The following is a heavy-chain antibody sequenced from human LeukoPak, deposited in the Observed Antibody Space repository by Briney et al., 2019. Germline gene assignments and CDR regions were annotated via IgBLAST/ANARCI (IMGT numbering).Heavy chain of an antibody. CDR1: GFTFSSYA. Sequence: PGGSLRLSCAAFGFTFSSYAMSWVRQAPGKGLEWVSAISGSGGSTYYADSVKGRFTISRDNSKNTLYLQMNSLRAEDTAVYYCARGYYDSSGYYYVWDYWGQGTLVTVSS. CDR3: ARGYYDSSGYYYVWDY. CDR2: ISGSGGST. D-gene: IGHD3-22*01. V-gene: IGHV3-23*01. J-gene: IGHJ4*02.